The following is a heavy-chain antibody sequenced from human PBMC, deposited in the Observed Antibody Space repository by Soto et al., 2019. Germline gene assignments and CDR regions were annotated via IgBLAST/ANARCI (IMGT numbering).Heavy chain of an antibody. D-gene: IGHD2-2*01. CDR3: ARDPGGHYCTSTSCLYFFDH. CDR1: GFTFSNHA. CDR2: ISDRGST. J-gene: IGHJ4*02. Sequence: EVQLLESGGALVQPGGSLRLSCAASGFTFSNHARTWFRQAPGKGLEWVSTISDRGSTYYADSVKGRFTISRENSKNTLYLQMTSLRAEDTAVYYCARDPGGHYCTSTSCLYFFDHWGQGTLVIVSS. V-gene: IGHV3-23*01.